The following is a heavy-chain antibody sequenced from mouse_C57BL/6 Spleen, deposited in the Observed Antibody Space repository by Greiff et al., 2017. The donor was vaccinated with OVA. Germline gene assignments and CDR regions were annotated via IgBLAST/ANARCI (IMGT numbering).Heavy chain of an antibody. V-gene: IGHV1-64*01. J-gene: IGHJ1*03. Sequence: VQLQQPGAELVKPGASVKLSCKASGYTFTSYWMHWVKQRPGQGLEWIGMIHPNSGSTNYNEKFKSKATLTVDKSSSTAYMQLSSLTSEDSAVYYCARSNGYYETGWYFDVWGTGTTVTVSS. CDR3: ARSNGYYETGWYFDV. CDR2: IHPNSGST. D-gene: IGHD2-3*01. CDR1: GYTFTSYW.